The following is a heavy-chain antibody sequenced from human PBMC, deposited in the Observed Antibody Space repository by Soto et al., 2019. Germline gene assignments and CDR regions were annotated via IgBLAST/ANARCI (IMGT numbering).Heavy chain of an antibody. D-gene: IGHD3-9*01. CDR3: ARDWGWRFQHYDILTAWGAFDI. V-gene: IGHV3-21*01. J-gene: IGHJ3*02. Sequence: EVQLVESGGGLVKPGGSLRLSCAASGFTFSSYSMNWVRQAPGKGLEWVSSISSSSSYIYYADSVKGRFTISRDNAKNPLYLQMNSLRAEDTAVYYCARDWGWRFQHYDILTAWGAFDIWGQGTMVTVSS. CDR2: ISSSSSYI. CDR1: GFTFSSYS.